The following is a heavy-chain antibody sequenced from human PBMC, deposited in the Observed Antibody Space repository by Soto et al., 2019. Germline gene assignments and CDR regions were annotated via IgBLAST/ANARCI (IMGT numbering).Heavy chain of an antibody. Sequence: PGGSLTLACAACGFTFIRYAMSWVRQAPGKGVEGVSAISGSGGSTYYGDSVKGRFTISRDNSKNTLYLHMNSLRAEDTAVYYCAKGPLSLADAVYYYYYYGMDVWVRGAPVTVS. CDR1: GFTFIRYA. CDR3: AKGPLSLADAVYYYYYYGMDV. V-gene: IGHV3-23*01. CDR2: ISGSGGST. J-gene: IGHJ6*02.